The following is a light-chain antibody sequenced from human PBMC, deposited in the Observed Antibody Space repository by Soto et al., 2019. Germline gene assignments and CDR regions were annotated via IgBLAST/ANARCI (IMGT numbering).Light chain of an antibody. V-gene: IGKV3-11*01. J-gene: IGKJ1*01. CDR2: DAS. CDR3: QQRSNWPPVT. Sequence: EIVLTQSPATLSLSPGERATLSCSASQSVSSYLAWYQQKPGQAPRLLIYDASNRATGIPARFSGSGSGTDFTLTISSLEPEDFAVYYCQQRSNWPPVTFGQGTKVDIK. CDR1: QSVSSY.